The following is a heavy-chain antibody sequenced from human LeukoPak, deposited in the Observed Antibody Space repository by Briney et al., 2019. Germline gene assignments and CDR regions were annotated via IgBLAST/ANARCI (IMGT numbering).Heavy chain of an antibody. CDR3: ARVCPSCYHNDY. D-gene: IGHD2-2*01. CDR2: IYSGGST. J-gene: IGHJ4*02. V-gene: IGHV3-53*01. CDR1: GFTVSSNY. Sequence: HPGGSLRLSCAASGFTVSSNYMSWVRQAPGKGLEWVSVIYSGGSTYYADSVKGRFTISRDNSKNTLYLQMNSLRAEDTAVYYCARVCPSCYHNDYWGQGTLVTVSS.